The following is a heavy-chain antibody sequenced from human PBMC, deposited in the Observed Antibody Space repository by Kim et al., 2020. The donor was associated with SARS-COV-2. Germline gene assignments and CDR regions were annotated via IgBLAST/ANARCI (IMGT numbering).Heavy chain of an antibody. V-gene: IGHV3-53*01. J-gene: IGHJ4*01. CDR3: TRLNPYPYYFDY. Sequence: TQSADSVKGRFTISRDNSKDTLYLQMNSLRAEDTAVYYCTRLNPYPYYFDYWGRGTLVTVST. D-gene: IGHD2-21*01. CDR2: T.